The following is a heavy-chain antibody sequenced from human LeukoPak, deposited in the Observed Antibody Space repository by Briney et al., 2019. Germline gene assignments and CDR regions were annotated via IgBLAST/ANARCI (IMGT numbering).Heavy chain of an antibody. D-gene: IGHD6-13*01. CDR3: ARGDSSRNY. Sequence: ASVKVSCKASGYTFTSYDINWVRQATGQGLEWMGWMNPNSGNTGYAQKFQGRVTMTRNTSISTAYLELSSLTSEDTALYYCARGDSSRNYWGQGTLVTVSS. J-gene: IGHJ4*02. V-gene: IGHV1-8*01. CDR2: MNPNSGNT. CDR1: GYTFTSYD.